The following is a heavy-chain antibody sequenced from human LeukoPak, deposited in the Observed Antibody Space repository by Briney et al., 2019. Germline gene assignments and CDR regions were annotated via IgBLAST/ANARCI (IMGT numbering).Heavy chain of an antibody. D-gene: IGHD5-24*01. CDR1: GYSISSGYY. Sequence: SETLSLTCAVSGYSISSGYYWSWIRQPPGKGLEWIGYIYYIGSTNYNPSLRGRVTISIDTSKNQFSLKVSSVTAADTAVYYCARGGRGGYNYLYWGHGTLVTVSS. V-gene: IGHV4-61*01. CDR2: IYYIGST. CDR3: ARGGRGGYNYLY. J-gene: IGHJ4*01.